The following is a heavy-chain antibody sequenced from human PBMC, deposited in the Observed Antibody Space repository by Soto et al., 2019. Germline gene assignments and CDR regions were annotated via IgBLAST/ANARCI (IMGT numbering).Heavy chain of an antibody. V-gene: IGHV4-59*01. Sequence: SETLSLTCTVSGGSISSYYWSWIRQPPGKGLEWIGYIYYSGSTNYNPSLKSRVTISVDTSKNQFSLRLSSVTAADTAVYYCAGYCSSWNDNWGQGTLVTVSS. CDR3: AGYCSSWNDN. J-gene: IGHJ4*02. CDR1: GGSISSYY. D-gene: IGHD6-13*01. CDR2: IYYSGST.